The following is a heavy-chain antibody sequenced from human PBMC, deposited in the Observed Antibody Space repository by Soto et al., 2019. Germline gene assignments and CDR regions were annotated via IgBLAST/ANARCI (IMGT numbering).Heavy chain of an antibody. CDR2: IVVGSGNT. D-gene: IGHD3-3*01. CDR1: GFTFTSSA. J-gene: IGHJ6*02. CDR3: AAPYYDFWSGYLGSDYYGMDV. V-gene: IGHV1-58*01. Sequence: SVKVSCKASGFTFTSSAVQWVRQARGQRLEWIGWIVVGSGNTNYAQKFQERVTITRDMSTSTAYMELSSLRSEDTAVYYCAAPYYDFWSGYLGSDYYGMDVWGQGTTVTVSS.